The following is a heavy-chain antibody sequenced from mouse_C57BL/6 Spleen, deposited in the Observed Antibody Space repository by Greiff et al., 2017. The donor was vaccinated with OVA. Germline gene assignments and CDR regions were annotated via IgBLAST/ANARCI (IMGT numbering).Heavy chain of an antibody. D-gene: IGHD2-4*01. CDR2: INPGSGGT. CDR3: ARSEDYDYFDY. J-gene: IGHJ2*01. CDR1: GYAFTNYL. Sequence: QVQLQQSGAELVRPGTSVKVSCKASGYAFTNYLIEWVKQRPGQGLEWIGVINPGSGGTNYNEKFKGKATLTADKSSSTAYMQLSSLTSEDSAVYFCARSEDYDYFDYGGQGTTLTVSS. V-gene: IGHV1-54*01.